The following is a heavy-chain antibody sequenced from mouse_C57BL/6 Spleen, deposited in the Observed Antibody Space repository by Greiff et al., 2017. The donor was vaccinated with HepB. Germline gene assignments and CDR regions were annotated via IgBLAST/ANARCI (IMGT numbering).Heavy chain of an antibody. D-gene: IGHD2-3*01. Sequence: EVKLQESGPELVKPGASVKISCKASGYSFTDYNMTWVKQSNGKSLEWIGVINHNYGTTSYNQKFKGKATLTVDQSSSTAYMQLNSLTSEDSAVYYCAREEDGYYNAMDYWGQGTSVTVSS. CDR3: AREEDGYYNAMDY. CDR1: GYSFTDYN. CDR2: INHNYGTT. V-gene: IGHV1-39*01. J-gene: IGHJ4*01.